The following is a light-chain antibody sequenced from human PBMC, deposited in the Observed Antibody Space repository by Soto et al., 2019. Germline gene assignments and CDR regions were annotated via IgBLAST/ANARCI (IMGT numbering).Light chain of an antibody. V-gene: IGKV3-11*01. Sequence: EIVLTQSPATLSLSPGERATLSCRASQSVSSYLAWYQQKPGQAPRLLIYDASNRATGIPARFGGSGSGTDFTLTISSLEAEDFAVYYCQQRSNWPQGFTFGPGTKVDIK. J-gene: IGKJ3*01. CDR2: DAS. CDR3: QQRSNWPQGFT. CDR1: QSVSSY.